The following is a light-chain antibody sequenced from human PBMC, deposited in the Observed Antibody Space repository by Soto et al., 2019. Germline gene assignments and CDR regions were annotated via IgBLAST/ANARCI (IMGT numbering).Light chain of an antibody. CDR1: QSISSW. CDR2: DAS. Sequence: PSTLSASVGDRVTITCRASQSISSWLAWYQQKPGKAPKLLIYDASSLESGVPSRFSGSGSGTEFTLTISSLQPDDFATYYCQQYNSYPWTFGQGTKVDIK. CDR3: QQYNSYPWT. J-gene: IGKJ1*01. V-gene: IGKV1-5*01.